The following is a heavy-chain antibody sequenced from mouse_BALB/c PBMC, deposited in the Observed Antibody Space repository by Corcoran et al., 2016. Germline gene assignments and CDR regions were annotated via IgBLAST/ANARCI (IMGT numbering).Heavy chain of an antibody. CDR3: ARDSDYYFDY. CDR2: INPNNGGS. CDR1: GYTFTDYY. J-gene: IGHJ2*01. V-gene: IGHV1-26*01. Sequence: EVQLKQSGPELVKPGASVKMSCKASGYTFTDYYMKWVKLSHGKSLEWIGDINPNNGGSSYNQKFKGKATLTVDKSSSTAYMQLNSLTSEDSAVYYCARDSDYYFDYWGQGTTLTVSS. D-gene: IGHD2-4*01.